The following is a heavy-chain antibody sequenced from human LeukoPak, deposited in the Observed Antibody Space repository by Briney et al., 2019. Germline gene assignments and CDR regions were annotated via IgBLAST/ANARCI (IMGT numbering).Heavy chain of an antibody. CDR3: ARDGSLPDY. J-gene: IGHJ4*02. CDR2: IINDGSST. CDR1: GFTFGNHW. V-gene: IGHV3-74*01. Sequence: GGSLRLSCAASGFTFGNHWMHWVRQTPGKGLVWVSRIINDGSSTSYADSVKGRFTNSRDNAKNTLYLQMNSLRAEDTAVYYCARDGSLPDYWGQGTLVTVSS.